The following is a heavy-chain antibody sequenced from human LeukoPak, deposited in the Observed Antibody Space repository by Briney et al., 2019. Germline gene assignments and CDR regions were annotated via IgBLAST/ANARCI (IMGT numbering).Heavy chain of an antibody. CDR1: GGSIRGYY. Sequence: SETLSLTCNVSGGSIRGYYWSWIRQSPEKGLEWIGYIYSSGSTNYNPSLKSRVTISVDTSKNQFSLKLSSVTAADTAVYYCARGAGDYYGSGSPKGVYYYYYYMDVWGKGTTVTVSS. CDR2: IYSSGST. J-gene: IGHJ6*03. D-gene: IGHD3-10*01. V-gene: IGHV4-59*01. CDR3: ARGAGDYYGSGSPKGVYYYYYYMDV.